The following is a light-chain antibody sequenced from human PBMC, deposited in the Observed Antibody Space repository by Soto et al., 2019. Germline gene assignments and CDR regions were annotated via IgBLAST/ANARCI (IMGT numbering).Light chain of an antibody. Sequence: EFVLTQSPGTLSLSPGERATLSCRASQTVRNNYLAWYQQKPGQAPRLLIYDASSRATGIPDRFSGGGSGTDFTLTISSLEPEDFAVYYCQQRKNWQVTFGQGTRLEVK. V-gene: IGKV3D-20*02. CDR2: DAS. CDR3: QQRKNWQVT. CDR1: QTVRNNY. J-gene: IGKJ5*01.